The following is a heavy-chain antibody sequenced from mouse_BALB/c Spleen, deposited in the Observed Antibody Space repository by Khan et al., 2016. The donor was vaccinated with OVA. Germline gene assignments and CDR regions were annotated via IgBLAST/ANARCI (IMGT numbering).Heavy chain of an antibody. J-gene: IGHJ3*01. CDR3: VNHGSSSAWFTY. V-gene: IGHV1-7*01. Sequence: QVQLQQSGAELAKPGASVKMSCKASGYTFTSYWMHWVKQRPGQGLEWIGYINPSTGYTEYNQRFKDKATLTADKSSSTAYMQLRSLTSEDSAVYYCVNHGSSSAWFTYWGQGTLVTVSA. CDR1: GYTFTSYW. CDR2: INPSTGYT. D-gene: IGHD1-1*01.